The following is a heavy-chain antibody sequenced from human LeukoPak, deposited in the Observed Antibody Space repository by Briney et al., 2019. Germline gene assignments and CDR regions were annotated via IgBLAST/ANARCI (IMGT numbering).Heavy chain of an antibody. CDR2: XSAYNGDT. V-gene: IGHV1-18*01. J-gene: IGHJ4*02. CDR1: GYSFTSHX. D-gene: IGHD1-20*01. Sequence: GASVKVSCKASGYSFTSHXISXVRQAPGQXXXXXXXXSAYNGDTNYAQKFQGXVTMTTDTSTSTMTAYMELRSLRSDDTAVYYCARDTVTGTGVNFDYWGQGTLVTVSS. CDR3: ARDTVTGTGVNFDY.